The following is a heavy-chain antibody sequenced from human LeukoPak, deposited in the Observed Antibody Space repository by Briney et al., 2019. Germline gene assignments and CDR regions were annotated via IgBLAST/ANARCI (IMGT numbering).Heavy chain of an antibody. D-gene: IGHD3-22*01. CDR3: ARPAGRDYYDSSGYVLY. CDR2: IIPILGIA. V-gene: IGHV1-69*04. Sequence: SVKVSFKASGGTFSSYAISWVRQAPGQGLEWMGRIIPILGIANYAQKFQGRVTITADKSTSTAYMELRSLRLDDTAVYYCARPAGRDYYDSSGYVLYWGQGTRVTVSS. CDR1: GGTFSSYA. J-gene: IGHJ4*02.